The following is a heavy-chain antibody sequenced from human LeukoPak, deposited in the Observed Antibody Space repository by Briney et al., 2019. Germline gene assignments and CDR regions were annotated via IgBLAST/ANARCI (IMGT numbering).Heavy chain of an antibody. CDR3: ARESNSGYYLSY. J-gene: IGHJ4*02. CDR2: IYSGGRT. V-gene: IGHV3-66*01. CDR1: GFTVSTNY. D-gene: IGHD3-22*01. Sequence: GGSLKLSCAASGFTVSTNYMSWVRQAPGKGLEWVSVIYSGGRTYYADSVKGRFTISRDNSKDTLYLQMNSLRAEDTAVYYCARESNSGYYLSYWGQGTLVTVSS.